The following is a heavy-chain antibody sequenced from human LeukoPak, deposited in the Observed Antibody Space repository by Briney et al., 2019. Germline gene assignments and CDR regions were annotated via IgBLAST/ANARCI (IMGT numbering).Heavy chain of an antibody. J-gene: IGHJ4*02. CDR2: ISGGSSFT. Sequence: GGSLRLSCAASGFSFSSFSMNWVRQAPGKGLEWVSYISGGSSFTYYVDSVKGRFTISRDNAKNSLYLQMNSLRAEDTAVYYCARAQDGDNGFDYWGQGTLVTVSS. CDR1: GFSFSSFS. CDR3: ARAQDGDNGFDY. V-gene: IGHV3-21*01. D-gene: IGHD4-17*01.